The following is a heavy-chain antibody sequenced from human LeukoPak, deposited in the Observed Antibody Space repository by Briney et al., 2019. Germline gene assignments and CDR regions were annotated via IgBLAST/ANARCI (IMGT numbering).Heavy chain of an antibody. CDR2: IKQHGSEK. CDR1: GFTFSSYW. D-gene: IGHD6-13*01. J-gene: IGHJ6*03. CDR3: ARARRGFLAAPGGYYYYYMDV. Sequence: GGSLRLSCAASGFTFSSYWMSWVRQAPGKGLEWVANIKQHGSEKDYVDSVKGRFTVSRDDAKNSLYLQMNSLRAEDTAVYYCARARRGFLAAPGGYYYYYMDVWGKGTTVTVSS. V-gene: IGHV3-7*01.